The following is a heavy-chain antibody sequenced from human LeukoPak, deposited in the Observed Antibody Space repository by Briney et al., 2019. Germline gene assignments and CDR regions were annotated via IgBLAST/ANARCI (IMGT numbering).Heavy chain of an antibody. D-gene: IGHD6-19*01. CDR1: GFTFSNSA. CDR2: LSGSGITT. V-gene: IGHV3-23*01. J-gene: IGHJ4*01. Sequence: GGSLRLSCAASGFTFSNSAMSWVRQAPGKGLEWVSTLSGSGITTYYADSVKGRFTISRDNSKNTLYLQMNSLRAEDTVVYYCAKGIYSSGWSYFDYWGHGTLVTVSS. CDR3: AKGIYSSGWSYFDY.